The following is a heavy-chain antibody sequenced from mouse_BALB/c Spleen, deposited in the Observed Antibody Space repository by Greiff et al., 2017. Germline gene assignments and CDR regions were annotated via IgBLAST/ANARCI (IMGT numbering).Heavy chain of an antibody. V-gene: IGHV5-6-5*01. Sequence: EVNVVESGGGLVKPGGSLKLSCAASGFTFSSYAMSWVRQTPEKRLEWVASISSGGSTYYPDSVKGRFTISRDNARNILYLQMSSLRSEDTAMYYCARMGLGGYWYFDVWGAGTTVTVSS. CDR2: ISSGGST. CDR3: ARMGLGGYWYFDV. D-gene: IGHD3-1*01. CDR1: GFTFSSYA. J-gene: IGHJ1*01.